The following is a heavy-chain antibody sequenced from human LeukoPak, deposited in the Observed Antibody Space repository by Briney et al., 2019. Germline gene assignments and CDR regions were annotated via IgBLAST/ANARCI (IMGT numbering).Heavy chain of an antibody. CDR2: IWYDGSNK. Sequence: GGSLRLSCAASGFTFSSYGMHWVRQAPGKGLEWVAVIWYDGSNKYYADSVKGRFTISRDNSKTTLYLQMNSLRAEDTAVYYCAKDARIAVAGTSPFGYWGQGTLVTVSS. CDR3: AKDARIAVAGTSPFGY. CDR1: GFTFSSYG. V-gene: IGHV3-33*06. D-gene: IGHD6-19*01. J-gene: IGHJ4*02.